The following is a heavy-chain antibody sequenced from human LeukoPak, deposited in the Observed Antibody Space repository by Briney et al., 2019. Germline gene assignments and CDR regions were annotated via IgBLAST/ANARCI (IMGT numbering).Heavy chain of an antibody. CDR2: ISSSSSYI. CDR3: AKSPRQQLAWVVY. V-gene: IGHV3-21*04. Sequence: GGSLRLSCAASGFTFSSYSMNWVRQAPGKGLEWVSSISSSSSYIYYADSVKGRFTISRDNAKNSLYLQMNSLRAEDTAVYYCAKSPRQQLAWVVYWGQETLVTVSS. J-gene: IGHJ4*02. CDR1: GFTFSSYS. D-gene: IGHD6-13*01.